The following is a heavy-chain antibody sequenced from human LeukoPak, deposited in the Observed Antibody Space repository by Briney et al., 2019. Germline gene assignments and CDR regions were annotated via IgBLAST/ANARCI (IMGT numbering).Heavy chain of an antibody. Sequence: PSETLSLTCTVSGGSISSSSYYWGWIRQPPGKGLEWIGSIYYSGSTYYNPSLKSRVTISVDTSKNQFSLKLSSVTAADTAVYYCARADYYGSGSYSDAFDIWGQGTMVTVSS. CDR3: ARADYYGSGSYSDAFDI. CDR2: IYYSGST. J-gene: IGHJ3*02. V-gene: IGHV4-39*07. D-gene: IGHD3-10*01. CDR1: GGSISSSSYY.